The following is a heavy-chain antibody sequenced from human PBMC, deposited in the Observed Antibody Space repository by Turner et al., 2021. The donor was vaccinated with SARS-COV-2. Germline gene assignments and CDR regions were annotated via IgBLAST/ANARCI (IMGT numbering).Heavy chain of an antibody. CDR3: ARDSFGYYDSSGYYLGGFDY. CDR2: ISSSSRYI. Sequence: EVQLVESGGGLVKPGVSLRLSCAASGFTFRSYSMNWVRQAPGKGLAWVSSISSSSRYIYYADSVKGRFTISRDNAKNSLYLQMNSLRAEDTAVYYCARDSFGYYDSSGYYLGGFDYWGQGTLVTVSS. D-gene: IGHD3-22*01. J-gene: IGHJ4*02. CDR1: GFTFRSYS. V-gene: IGHV3-21*01.